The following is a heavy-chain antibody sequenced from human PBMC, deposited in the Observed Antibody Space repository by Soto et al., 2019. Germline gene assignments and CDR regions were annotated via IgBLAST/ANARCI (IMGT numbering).Heavy chain of an antibody. D-gene: IGHD2-2*01. Sequence: QVQFQHWGAGLLKPSETVSLTCAVNGGAFSDYHWTWIRQAPGNGLEWIGEVNHFGTTKYNPSLQSRVTISVDTSKNLFPLNLTSVTAADTALYYCARGRGPTRRSQPYFDHWGQGALVSVSS. V-gene: IGHV4-34*02. J-gene: IGHJ4*02. CDR1: GGAFSDYH. CDR3: ARGRGPTRRSQPYFDH. CDR2: VNHFGTT.